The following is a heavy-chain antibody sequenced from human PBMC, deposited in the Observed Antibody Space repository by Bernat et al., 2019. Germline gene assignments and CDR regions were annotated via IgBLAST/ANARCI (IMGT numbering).Heavy chain of an antibody. CDR1: GFTFSSYA. V-gene: IGHV3-30-3*01. CDR3: ARGAHRPTWIQDYYYGMDV. J-gene: IGHJ6*02. D-gene: IGHD5-18*01. Sequence: QVQLVESGGGVVQPGRSLRLSCAASGFTFSSYAMHWVRQAPGKGLEWVAVISYDGSNKYYADCVKGRFTIARDRSKNTLYLQMNSLRAEDTAVYYCARGAHRPTWIQDYYYGMDVWGQGTTVTVSS. CDR2: ISYDGSNK.